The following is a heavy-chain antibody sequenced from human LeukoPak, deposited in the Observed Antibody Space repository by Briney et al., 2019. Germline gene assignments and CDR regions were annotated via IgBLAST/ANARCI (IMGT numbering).Heavy chain of an antibody. CDR2: IRYDGSNK. CDR3: AKDQGSGRPYYYYMDV. D-gene: IGHD6-19*01. CDR1: GFTFSSYS. J-gene: IGHJ6*03. Sequence: GGSLRLSCAASGFTFSSYSMNWVRQAPGKGLEWVAFIRYDGSNKYYADSVKGRFTISRDNSKNTLYLQMNSLRAEDTAVYYCAKDQGSGRPYYYYMDVWGKGTTVTISS. V-gene: IGHV3-30*02.